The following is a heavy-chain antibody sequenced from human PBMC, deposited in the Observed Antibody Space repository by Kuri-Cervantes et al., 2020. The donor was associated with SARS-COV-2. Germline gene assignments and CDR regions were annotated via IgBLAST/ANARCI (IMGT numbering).Heavy chain of an antibody. D-gene: IGHD3-3*01. CDR2: IRSKAYGGTT. CDR3: TRDDFWSGYYVY. Sequence: GGSLRLSCAASGFTFGDYAMSWVRQAPGKGLEWVGFIRSKAYGGTTEYAASVKGRFTISRDDSKSIAYLQMNSLKTEDTAVYYCTRDDFWSGYYVYWGQGTLVTVSS. CDR1: GFTFGDYA. V-gene: IGHV3-49*04. J-gene: IGHJ4*02.